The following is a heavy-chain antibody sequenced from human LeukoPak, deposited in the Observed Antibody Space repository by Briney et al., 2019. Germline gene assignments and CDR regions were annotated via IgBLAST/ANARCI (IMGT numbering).Heavy chain of an antibody. V-gene: IGHV1-18*01. D-gene: IGHD3-3*01. CDR3: ARGRRYDFWSGYYTRIDEYYYYGMDV. J-gene: IGHJ6*02. CDR1: GYTFTSYG. Sequence: GASVKVSCKASGYTFTSYGISWVRQAPGQGLEWMGWISAYNGNTNYAQKLQGRVTMTTDTSTSTAYMELRSLRSDDTAVYYCARGRRYDFWSGYYTRIDEYYYYGMDVWGQGTTVTVSS. CDR2: ISAYNGNT.